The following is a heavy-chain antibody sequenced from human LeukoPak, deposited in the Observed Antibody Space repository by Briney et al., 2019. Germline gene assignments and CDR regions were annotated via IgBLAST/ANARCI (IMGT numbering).Heavy chain of an antibody. J-gene: IGHJ5*02. D-gene: IGHD3-9*01. CDR1: GGSFSDYY. V-gene: IGHV3-11*05. Sequence: LSLTCAVYGGSFSDYYMSWIRQAPGKGLEWVSYISSSSSYTNYADSVKGRFTISRDNAKNSLYLQMNSLRAEDTAVYYCARVIGGIRYFDWYNWFDPWGQGTLVTVSS. CDR3: ARVIGGIRYFDWYNWFDP. CDR2: ISSSSSYT.